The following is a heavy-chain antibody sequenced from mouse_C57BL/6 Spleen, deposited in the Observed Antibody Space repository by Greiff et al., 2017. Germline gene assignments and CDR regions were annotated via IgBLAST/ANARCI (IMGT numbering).Heavy chain of an antibody. CDR1: GFTFSDYG. CDR2: ISSGSSTI. D-gene: IGHD2-5*01. J-gene: IGHJ4*01. CDR3: ARNYYSNFYYAMDY. Sequence: EVNVVESGGGLVKPGGSLKLSCAASGFTFSDYGMHWVRQAPEKGLEWVAYISSGSSTIYYADTVKGRFTISRDNAKNTLFLQMTSLRSDDTAMYYCARNYYSNFYYAMDYWGQGTSVTVSS. V-gene: IGHV5-17*01.